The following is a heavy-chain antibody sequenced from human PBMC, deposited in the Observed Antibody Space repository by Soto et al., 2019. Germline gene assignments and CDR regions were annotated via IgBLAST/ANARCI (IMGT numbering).Heavy chain of an antibody. CDR1: GFTFISYA. D-gene: IGHD5-12*01. CDR3: AKDFIVSSGYGPFDY. V-gene: IGHV3-23*01. J-gene: IGHJ4*02. Sequence: AGGSLRLSCAASGFTFISYAMSWVLQAPWKGLEWVSAISGSGGSTYYADSVKGRFTISRDNSKNTLYLQMNSLRAEDTAVYYCAKDFIVSSGYGPFDYWGQGTLVTVSA. CDR2: ISGSGGST.